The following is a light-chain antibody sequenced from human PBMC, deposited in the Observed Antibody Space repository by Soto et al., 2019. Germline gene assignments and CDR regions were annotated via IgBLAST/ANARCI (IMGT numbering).Light chain of an antibody. CDR1: SSDVGAYDY. Sequence: QSALTQPAPLSGTPGQTITISCTGNSSDVGAYDYVPWYQQHPDKAPKLMIYEVSNRPSGVSDRFSGSKSVNTATLTISGLQAEDEADYYCSSYTSSSTRVFGTGTKVTVL. V-gene: IGLV2-14*03. J-gene: IGLJ1*01. CDR3: SSYTSSSTRV. CDR2: EVS.